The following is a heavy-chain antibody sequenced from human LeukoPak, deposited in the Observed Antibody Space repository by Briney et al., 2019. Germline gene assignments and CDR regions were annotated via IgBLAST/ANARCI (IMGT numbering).Heavy chain of an antibody. CDR2: INHSGST. V-gene: IGHV4-34*01. CDR1: GGSFSGYY. CDR3: ARGQRYGSGSYPY. D-gene: IGHD3-10*01. J-gene: IGHJ4*02. Sequence: SETLSLTCAVYGGSFSGYYWSWIRQPPGKGLEWIGEINHSGSTNYNPSLKSRVTISVDTSKNQFSLKLSSVTAADTAVYYCARGQRYGSGSYPYWGQGTLVTVSS.